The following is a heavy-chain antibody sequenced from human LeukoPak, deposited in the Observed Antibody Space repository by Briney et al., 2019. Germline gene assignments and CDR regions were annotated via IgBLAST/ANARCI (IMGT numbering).Heavy chain of an antibody. CDR3: ARVYSSSWYGWFDP. CDR1: GYTFTSHG. CDR2: ISAYNGNT. J-gene: IGHJ5*02. V-gene: IGHV1-18*01. D-gene: IGHD6-13*01. Sequence: ASVKVSCKASGYTFTSHGISWVRQAPGQGLEWMGWISAYNGNTNYAQKLQGRVTMTTDTSTSTAYMELRSLRSDDTAVYYCARVYSSSWYGWFDPWGQGTLVTVSS.